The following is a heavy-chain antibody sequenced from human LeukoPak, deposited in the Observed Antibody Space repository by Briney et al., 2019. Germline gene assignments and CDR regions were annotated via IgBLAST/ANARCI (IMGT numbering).Heavy chain of an antibody. D-gene: IGHD2-15*01. J-gene: IGHJ3*02. V-gene: IGHV4-59*08. Sequence: SETLSLTCTVSGGSVSSYYWSWIRQPPGKGLEWIGYIYYSGSTNYNPSLKSRVTISVDTSKNQFSLKLSSVTAADTAVYYCARHVGYCSGGSCYSTEWEAFDIWGQGTMATVSS. CDR2: IYYSGST. CDR3: ARHVGYCSGGSCYSTEWEAFDI. CDR1: GGSVSSYY.